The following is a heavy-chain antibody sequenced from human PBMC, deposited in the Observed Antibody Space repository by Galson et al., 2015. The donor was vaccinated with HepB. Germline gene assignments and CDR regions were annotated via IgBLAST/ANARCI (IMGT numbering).Heavy chain of an antibody. CDR1: GFTFSSYA. Sequence: SLRLSCAASGFTFSSYAMSWVRQAPGKGLEWVSAISGSGGSTYYADSVKGRFTISRDNSKNTLYLQMNSLRAEDTAVYYCAKGEGDDYGGYDYWGQGTLVTVSS. D-gene: IGHD4-17*01. CDR3: AKGEGDDYGGYDY. J-gene: IGHJ4*02. V-gene: IGHV3-23*01. CDR2: ISGSGGST.